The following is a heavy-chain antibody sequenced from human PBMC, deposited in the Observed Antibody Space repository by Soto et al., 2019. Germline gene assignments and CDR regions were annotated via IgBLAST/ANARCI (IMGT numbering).Heavy chain of an antibody. CDR1: GYSSTSYW. Sequence: GESLKISCKGSGYSSTSYWISWVRQMPGKGLEWMGIIYPGDSDTRYSPSFQGQVTISADKSISTAYLQWSSLKASDTAMYYCARTSAAGKYYYGMDVWGQGTTVTVSS. D-gene: IGHD6-13*01. CDR3: ARTSAAGKYYYGMDV. CDR2: IYPGDSDT. J-gene: IGHJ6*02. V-gene: IGHV5-51*01.